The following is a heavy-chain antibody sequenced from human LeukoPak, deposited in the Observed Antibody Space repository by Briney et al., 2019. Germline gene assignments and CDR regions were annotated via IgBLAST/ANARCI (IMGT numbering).Heavy chain of an antibody. CDR2: IKQDGSVG. Sequence: GGSLRLSCAASGFTFSNYWMTWVRQAPGKGLEGVANIKQDGSVGYYVDSVRGRFIISRDNAGNSLYLQMNSLRVEDTAVYYCTQNLVAAAGDHWGQGTLLIVSS. CDR3: TQNLVAAAGDH. CDR1: GFTFSNYW. D-gene: IGHD6-13*01. V-gene: IGHV3-7*01. J-gene: IGHJ4*02.